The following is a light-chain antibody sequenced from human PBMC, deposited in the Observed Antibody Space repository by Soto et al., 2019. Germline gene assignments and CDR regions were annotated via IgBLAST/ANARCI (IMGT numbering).Light chain of an antibody. CDR2: GAS. Sequence: EIVMTQSPATLSVSPGERATLSCRASQSVNTNVAWYQQEPGQAPRLLIYGASTRATGIPARFSGSVSGTEFALTISSLRSEDFAVYYCQQYNNWPRTFGQGTKVDIK. CDR1: QSVNTN. V-gene: IGKV3D-15*01. J-gene: IGKJ1*01. CDR3: QQYNNWPRT.